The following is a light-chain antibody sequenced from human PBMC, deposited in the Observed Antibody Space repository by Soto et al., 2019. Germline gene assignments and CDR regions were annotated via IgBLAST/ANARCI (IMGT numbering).Light chain of an antibody. J-gene: IGKJ4*01. Sequence: DIQMTQSPATLSASLGDRVTITCRASQSVSSCLAWYQQKPGKAPKLLIYDASSMESGVPSRFSGSGSGTEFTLTISSLQPDDFASYYCQQYNTSPFTFGGGTKVDIK. CDR2: DAS. V-gene: IGKV1-5*01. CDR3: QQYNTSPFT. CDR1: QSVSSC.